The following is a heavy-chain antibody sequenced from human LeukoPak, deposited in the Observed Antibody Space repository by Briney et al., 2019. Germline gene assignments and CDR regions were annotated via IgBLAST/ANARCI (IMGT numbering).Heavy chain of an antibody. J-gene: IGHJ4*02. V-gene: IGHV3-48*01. CDR3: AKDQLDPQEAVLDY. CDR2: ISSSSSTI. CDR1: GFTFSSYS. D-gene: IGHD6-19*01. Sequence: GGSLRLSCAASGFTFSSYSMNWVRQAPRKGLGWVSYISSSSSTIYYADSVKGRFTISRDNAKNSLYLQMNSLRAEDTAVYYCAKDQLDPQEAVLDYWGQGTLVTVSS.